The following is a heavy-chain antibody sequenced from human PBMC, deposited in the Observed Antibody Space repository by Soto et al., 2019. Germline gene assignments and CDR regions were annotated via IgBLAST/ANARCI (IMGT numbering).Heavy chain of an antibody. V-gene: IGHV3-11*01. CDR2: ISSSGSTI. Sequence: GGSLRLSCAASGFTFSDYCMSWIRQAPGKGLEWVSYISSSGSTIYYADSVKGRFTISRDNAKNSLYLQMNSLRAEDTAVYYCARDRRRVAGYDYIGYWGQGTLVTVSS. D-gene: IGHD5-12*01. J-gene: IGHJ4*02. CDR1: GFTFSDYC. CDR3: ARDRRRVAGYDYIGY.